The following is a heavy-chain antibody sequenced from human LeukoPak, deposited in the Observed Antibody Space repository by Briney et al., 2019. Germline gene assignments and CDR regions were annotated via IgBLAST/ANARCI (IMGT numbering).Heavy chain of an antibody. Sequence: PGGSLRLSCAASGFTFSTYTMYWVRHPPGKRLEWVSIIGSSGGGIHYADSVKGRFTISRDNSKSALYLQKNSLRVEDTAVYYCAIDPNWGTHSWGQGVLVTVSS. CDR1: GFTFSTYT. J-gene: IGHJ4*02. D-gene: IGHD7-27*01. V-gene: IGHV3-23*01. CDR3: AIDPNWGTHS. CDR2: IGSSGGGI.